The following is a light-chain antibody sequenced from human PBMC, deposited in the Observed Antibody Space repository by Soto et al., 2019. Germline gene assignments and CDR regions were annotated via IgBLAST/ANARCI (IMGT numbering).Light chain of an antibody. J-gene: IGKJ3*01. CDR3: QQYGTSPGLFT. Sequence: ENVLTQSPGTLSLSPGEGATLSCRASQSVSGTYLAWYQQKPGQAPRLLIYGASNRATGIPDRFSGSGPGTDFTLTISRLEPEDFAVYYCQQYGTSPGLFTFGPGTKVDIK. V-gene: IGKV3-20*01. CDR2: GAS. CDR1: QSVSGTY.